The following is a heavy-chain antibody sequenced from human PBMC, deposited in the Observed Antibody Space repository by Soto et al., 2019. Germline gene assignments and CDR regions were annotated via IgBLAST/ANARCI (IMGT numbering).Heavy chain of an antibody. CDR2: IYHSGST. D-gene: IGHD2-2*01. V-gene: IGHV4-30-2*01. Sequence: SETLSLTCAVSGGSIRSGGYSWSWIRQPPGRGLEWIGYIYHSGSTYYNPSLKSRVTISVDRSKNQFSLKLSSVTAADTAVYYCARVPDRWGQGTLVTVSS. CDR1: GGSIRSGGYS. J-gene: IGHJ5*02. CDR3: ARVPDR.